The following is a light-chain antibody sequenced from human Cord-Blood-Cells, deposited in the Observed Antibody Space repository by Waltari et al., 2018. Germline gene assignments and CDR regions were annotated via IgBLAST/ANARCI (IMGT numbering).Light chain of an antibody. J-gene: IGKJ2*01. Sequence: DIVMTQSPDSLAVSLCARATIHCKSSQSVLYSSNNKNYLAWYQQKPGQPPKLLIYWASTRESGVPDRFSGSGSGTDFTLTISSLQAEDVAVYYCQQYYSTPYTFGQGTKLEIK. CDR1: QSVLYSSNNKNY. V-gene: IGKV4-1*01. CDR2: WAS. CDR3: QQYYSTPYT.